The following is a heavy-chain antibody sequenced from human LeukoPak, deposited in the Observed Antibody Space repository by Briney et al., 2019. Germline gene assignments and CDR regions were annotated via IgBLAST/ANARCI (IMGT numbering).Heavy chain of an antibody. CDR3: ARGVSYGSGSYYAY. J-gene: IGHJ4*02. CDR1: GYTFTSYD. Sequence: ASVKVACKASGYTFTSYDINWVRQATGQGLEWMGWMNPNSGNTGYAQKFQGRVTMTRNTSISTAYMELSSLRSEDTAVYYCARGVSYGSGSYYAYWGQGTLVTVSS. D-gene: IGHD3-10*01. CDR2: MNPNSGNT. V-gene: IGHV1-8*01.